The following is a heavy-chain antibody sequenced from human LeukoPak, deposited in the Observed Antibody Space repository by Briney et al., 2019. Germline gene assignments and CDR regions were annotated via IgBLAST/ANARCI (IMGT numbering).Heavy chain of an antibody. J-gene: IGHJ4*02. D-gene: IGHD2-15*01. V-gene: IGHV4-34*01. CDR1: GGSFSGYY. CDR2: INHSGST. Sequence: SETLSLTCAVSGGSFSGYYWSWIRQPPGKGLEWIGEINHSGSTNYNPSLKSRVTISVDTSKNQFSLKLSSVTAADTAVYYCARVGYCSGGSCYSGLVFYWGQGTLVTVSS. CDR3: ARVGYCSGGSCYSGLVFY.